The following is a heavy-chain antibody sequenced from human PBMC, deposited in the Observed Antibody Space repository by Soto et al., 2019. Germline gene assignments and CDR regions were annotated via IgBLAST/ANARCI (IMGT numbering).Heavy chain of an antibody. D-gene: IGHD2-15*01. Sequence: PGGSLRLSCAASGFTLSSYAMSWVRQAPGKGLEWVSGISGSGGSTYYADSGKGRFTSSRDNSKNTLYLQMNSLRAEDTAVYYCAKDRVTVVGYDAIDIWGQGTMVTVSS. J-gene: IGHJ3*02. V-gene: IGHV3-23*01. CDR1: GFTLSSYA. CDR3: AKDRVTVVGYDAIDI. CDR2: ISGSGGST.